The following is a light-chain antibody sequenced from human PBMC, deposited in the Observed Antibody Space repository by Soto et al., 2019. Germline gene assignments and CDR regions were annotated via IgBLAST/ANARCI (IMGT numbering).Light chain of an antibody. V-gene: IGLV2-14*01. CDR1: TSDVGTYNY. Sequence: QSALTQPASVSGSPGQSITISCTGTTSDVGTYNYVSWYQHHPGKAPKLMIYEVTNRPSGVSNRFSGSKSDNTASLTISELQAEDEADYFCSSYASNTTRVFGGGTKLTVL. CDR2: EVT. J-gene: IGLJ3*02. CDR3: SSYASNTTRV.